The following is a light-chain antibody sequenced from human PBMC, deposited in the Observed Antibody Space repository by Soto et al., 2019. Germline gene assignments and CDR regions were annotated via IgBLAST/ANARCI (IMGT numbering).Light chain of an antibody. CDR2: LEGSGSY. CDR3: ETWDSSIHGV. V-gene: IGLV4-60*02. CDR1: SGHSSYI. J-gene: IGLJ3*02. Sequence: QSVLPQSSSASASLGSSGNLTCSLSSGHSSYIIAWHQQQPGKAPRYLMKLEGSGSYNKGSGVPDRFSGSSSGADRYLIISNLQFEDEADYYCETWDSSIHGVFGGGTPLTVL.